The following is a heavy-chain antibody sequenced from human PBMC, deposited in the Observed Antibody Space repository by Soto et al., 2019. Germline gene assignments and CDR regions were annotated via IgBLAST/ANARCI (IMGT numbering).Heavy chain of an antibody. J-gene: IGHJ5*02. Sequence: SETLSLTCAVYGGSFSGYYWSWIRQPPGKRLEWIGNIHSRGMTNYNPSIKSRVTISLDTPKNQFSLKLTSVTAADTAIYFCARSSIFEVVPGNSWGQGTLVTVSS. CDR2: IHSRGMT. CDR1: GGSFSGYY. D-gene: IGHD3-3*01. CDR3: ARSSIFEVVPGNS. V-gene: IGHV4-59*01.